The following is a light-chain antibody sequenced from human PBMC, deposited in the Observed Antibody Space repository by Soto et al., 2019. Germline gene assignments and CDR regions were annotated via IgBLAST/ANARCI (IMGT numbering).Light chain of an antibody. CDR1: QGIRNA. V-gene: IGKV1-17*01. J-gene: IGKJ1*01. CDR2: AAS. Sequence: EIQMTQSPSSIATSVGDRVTLACRASQGIRNALGWYQQKPGKAPTRLIYAASSLQSGVPSRFSGSGPGTEFTLTITSLQPEDFATYYCLQHYSYPTWTVGQGTKVDIK. CDR3: LQHYSYPTWT.